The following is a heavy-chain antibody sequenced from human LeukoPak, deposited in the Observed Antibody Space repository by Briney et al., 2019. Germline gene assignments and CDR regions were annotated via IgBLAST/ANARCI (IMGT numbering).Heavy chain of an antibody. CDR1: GFTVSSNY. V-gene: IGHV3-53*01. Sequence: GGSLRLSCATSGFTVSSNYMSWVRQAPGKGLEWVSVLSGSGGSTYYADSVKGRFTISRDISKNTLYLQMNSLRVEDTAVYYCAKGRESLTTRSGMDVWGQGTTVTVSS. J-gene: IGHJ6*02. CDR3: AKGRESLTTRSGMDV. CDR2: LSGSGGST. D-gene: IGHD4-17*01.